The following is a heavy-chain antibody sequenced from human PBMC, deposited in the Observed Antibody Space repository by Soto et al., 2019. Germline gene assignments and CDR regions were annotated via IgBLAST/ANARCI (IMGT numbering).Heavy chain of an antibody. CDR2: ITGGGDST. Sequence: EVQLLESGGGLVQPGGSLRLSCAASGFTFSSYAMTWVHQAPGKGLEWVSLITGGGDSTYYPDSVQGRFTISRDNSKNTLYLQMNSLTAEDTAIYYCAKAGGSSWGTEYFQHWGQGTLVTVSS. J-gene: IGHJ1*01. D-gene: IGHD6-6*01. CDR1: GFTFSSYA. CDR3: AKAGGSSWGTEYFQH. V-gene: IGHV3-23*01.